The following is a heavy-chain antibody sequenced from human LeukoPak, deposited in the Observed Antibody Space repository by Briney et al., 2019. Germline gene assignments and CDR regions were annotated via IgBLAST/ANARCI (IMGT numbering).Heavy chain of an antibody. D-gene: IGHD5-12*01. J-gene: IGHJ4*02. V-gene: IGHV1-18*01. CDR3: ARDSRGYSGRAIQVVFDY. Sequence: ASVKVSCKASGYTFTSYGISWVRQAPGQGLEWMGWISAYDGNTNFAQKLQGRVTMTTDTSTSTAYMELRSLRSDDTAVYYCARDSRGYSGRAIQVVFDYWGQGTLVTVSS. CDR1: GYTFTSYG. CDR2: ISAYDGNT.